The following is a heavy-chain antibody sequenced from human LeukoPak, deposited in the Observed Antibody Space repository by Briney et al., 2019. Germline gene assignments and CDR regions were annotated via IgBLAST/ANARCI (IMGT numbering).Heavy chain of an antibody. CDR1: GFPFSDYR. Sequence: PGGSLRLSCAASGFPFSDYRMHWVRQGPGKGLVWVSGIFIDGIGTSYADFVKGRFTISRDNAKNTLYVQMNRLTTDDTAVYYCATARGYIWGKGTTVTVST. V-gene: IGHV3-74*01. D-gene: IGHD5-18*01. CDR2: IFIDGIGT. CDR3: ATARGYI. J-gene: IGHJ6*04.